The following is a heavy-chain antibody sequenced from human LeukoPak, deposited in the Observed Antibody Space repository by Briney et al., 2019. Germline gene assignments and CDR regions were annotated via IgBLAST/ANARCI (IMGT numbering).Heavy chain of an antibody. CDR1: GFTFSDYW. CDR2: IKQDGGEQ. V-gene: IGHV3-7*01. CDR3: ARAGRYGTGCPDY. Sequence: GGSLRLSCAASGFTFSDYWVSWVRQAPGKGLEWVAYIKQDGGEQYYVDSVKGRFTISRDNATNSLDLQMDSLGLEDRAVYYCARAGRYGTGCPDYWGQGTQVTVSS. D-gene: IGHD2-8*02. J-gene: IGHJ4*02.